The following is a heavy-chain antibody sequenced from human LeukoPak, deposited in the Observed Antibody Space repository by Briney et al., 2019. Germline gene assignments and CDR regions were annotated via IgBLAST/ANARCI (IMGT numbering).Heavy chain of an antibody. D-gene: IGHD3-22*01. J-gene: IGHJ6*02. CDR3: ARDPKNYYDSSGTSYYYYGMDV. CDR2: IIPIFGTA. CDR1: GGTFSSYV. Sequence: SVKVSCKASGGTFSSYVISWVRQAPGQGLEWMGGIIPIFGTANYAQKFQGRVTITADESTSTAYMGLSSLRSEDTAVYYCARDPKNYYDSSGTSYYYYGMDVWGQGTTVTVSS. V-gene: IGHV1-69*13.